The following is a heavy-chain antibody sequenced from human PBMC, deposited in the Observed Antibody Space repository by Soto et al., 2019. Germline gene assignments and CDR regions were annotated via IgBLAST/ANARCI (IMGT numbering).Heavy chain of an antibody. J-gene: IGHJ4*02. CDR3: AKGSNYYGSGAIDY. V-gene: IGHV3-23*01. CDR1: GLTFSSYA. Sequence: ESGGGLVQPGGSLRLSCAASGLTFSSYAMSWVRQAPGKGLEWVSAISGSGSSTYYADSVKGRFTISRDNSKNTLYLQMNSLRAEDTAVYYCAKGSNYYGSGAIDYWGQGTLVTVSS. D-gene: IGHD3-10*01. CDR2: ISGSGSST.